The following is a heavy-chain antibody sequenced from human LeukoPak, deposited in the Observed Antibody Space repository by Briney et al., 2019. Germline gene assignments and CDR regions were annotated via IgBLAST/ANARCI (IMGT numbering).Heavy chain of an antibody. CDR1: GGTFSSYA. CDR2: IIPIFGTA. J-gene: IGHJ6*03. D-gene: IGHD3-10*01. CDR3: ARVPIDYPMVRGAYYYYYYYMDV. Sequence: ASVKASCKASGGTFSSYAISWVRQAPGQGLEWMGGIIPIFGTANYAQKFQGRVTITADESTSTAYMELSSLRSEDTAVYYCARVPIDYPMVRGAYYYYYYYMDVWGKGTTVTVSS. V-gene: IGHV1-69*13.